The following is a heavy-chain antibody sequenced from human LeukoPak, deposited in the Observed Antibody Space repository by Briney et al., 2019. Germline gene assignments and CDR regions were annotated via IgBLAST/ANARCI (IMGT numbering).Heavy chain of an antibody. Sequence: SVKVSCKASGGTFSSYAISWVRQAPGQGLEWMGGIIPIFGTANYAQKFQGRVTITADESTGTAYMELSSLRSEDTAVYYCAVINSSGYYSPFDYWGQGTPVTVSS. CDR1: GGTFSSYA. CDR2: IIPIFGTA. V-gene: IGHV1-69*13. D-gene: IGHD3-22*01. J-gene: IGHJ4*02. CDR3: AVINSSGYYSPFDY.